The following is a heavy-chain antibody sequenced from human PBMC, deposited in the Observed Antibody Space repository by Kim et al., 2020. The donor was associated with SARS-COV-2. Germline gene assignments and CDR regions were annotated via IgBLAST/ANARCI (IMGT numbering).Heavy chain of an antibody. Sequence: SETLSLTCAVYGGSFSGYYWSWIRQPPGKGLEWIGAITHSGSTNYNPSLKSRVTISVDTSKNQFSLQLSSVTAADTAVYYCAREYYYDSSGFYGWFDPWGQGTLVTVSS. J-gene: IGHJ5*02. CDR3: AREYYYDSSGFYGWFDP. V-gene: IGHV4-34*01. D-gene: IGHD3-22*01. CDR2: ITHSGST. CDR1: GGSFSGYY.